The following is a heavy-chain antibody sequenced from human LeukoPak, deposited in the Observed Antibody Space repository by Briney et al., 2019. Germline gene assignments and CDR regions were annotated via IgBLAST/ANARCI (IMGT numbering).Heavy chain of an antibody. Sequence: TSETLSLTCTVSGGSISSYYWSWIRQPPGKGLEWIGYIFYTGSTNYNPSLKSRVTISVDTSKNQFSLKLSSVTAADTAMYYCARHPSSRPYFDYWAQGALVTVSS. CDR1: GGSISSYY. D-gene: IGHD2-2*01. CDR2: IFYTGST. CDR3: ARHPSSRPYFDY. V-gene: IGHV4-59*08. J-gene: IGHJ4*02.